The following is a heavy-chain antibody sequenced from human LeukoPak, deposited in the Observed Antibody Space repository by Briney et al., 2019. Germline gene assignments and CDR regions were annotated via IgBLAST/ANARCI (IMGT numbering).Heavy chain of an antibody. V-gene: IGHV3-53*01. J-gene: IGHJ4*02. Sequence: GGSLRLSCAASGFTVSSNYMNWVRQAPGKGLEWVSVIYSDGSTYYADSVKGRFTISRDNSKNTLYLQMNSLRAEDTAVYYCAKTTRLTVTTVYFDYWGQGTLVTVSS. CDR2: IYSDGST. CDR3: AKTTRLTVTTVYFDY. CDR1: GFTVSSNY. D-gene: IGHD4-17*01.